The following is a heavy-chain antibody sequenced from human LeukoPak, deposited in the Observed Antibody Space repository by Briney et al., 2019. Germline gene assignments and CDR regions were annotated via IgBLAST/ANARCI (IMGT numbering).Heavy chain of an antibody. CDR1: GFTLSRYW. V-gene: IGHV3-74*01. J-gene: IGHJ6*02. CDR3: ARGNYYGMDV. CDR2: INSDGSST. Sequence: AGSLRLSCAASGFTLSRYWMHWVRHAPGKGLVWVSRINSDGSSTSYADSVKGRFTISRDNAKNTLYLQMNSLRAEDTAVYYCARGNYYGMDVWGQGTTVTVS.